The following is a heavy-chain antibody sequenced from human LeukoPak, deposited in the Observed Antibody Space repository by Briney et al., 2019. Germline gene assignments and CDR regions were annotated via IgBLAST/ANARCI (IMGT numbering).Heavy chain of an antibody. CDR2: INPNSGGT. V-gene: IGHV1-2*02. CDR3: ARGGCSSTSCYGYNWFDP. J-gene: IGHJ5*02. D-gene: IGHD2-2*01. Sequence: ASVKVACKASGYTFTGYYMHWVRQAPGQGLEWMGWINPNSGGTNYAQKFQGRVTMTRDTSISTAYMELSRLRSDDTAVYYCARGGCSSTSCYGYNWFDPWGQGTLVTVSS. CDR1: GYTFTGYY.